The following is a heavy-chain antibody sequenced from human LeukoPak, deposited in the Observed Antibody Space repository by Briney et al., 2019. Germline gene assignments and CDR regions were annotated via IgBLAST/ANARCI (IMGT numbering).Heavy chain of an antibody. CDR1: GGSISSYY. CDR3: ARGPFYGSGSYGWFDP. Sequence: PSETLSLTCTVSGGSISSYYWSWIRQPPGKGLGWIGYIYYSGSTNYNPSLKSRVTISVDTSKNQFSLKLSSVTAADTAVYYCARGPFYGSGSYGWFDPWGQGTLVTVSS. J-gene: IGHJ5*02. V-gene: IGHV4-59*01. D-gene: IGHD3-10*01. CDR2: IYYSGST.